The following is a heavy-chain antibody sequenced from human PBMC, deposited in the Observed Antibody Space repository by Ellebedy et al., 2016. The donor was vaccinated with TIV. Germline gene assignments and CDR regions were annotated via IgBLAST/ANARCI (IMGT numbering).Heavy chain of an antibody. D-gene: IGHD6-19*01. CDR2: IKGDGSDT. CDR1: GFTFSGYW. J-gene: IGHJ4*02. CDR3: ARRGASGWYWGYFDS. Sequence: GGSLRLSCAASGFTFSGYWMHWVRQAPGKGLEWVSRIKGDGSDTDYADSAKGRFTISRDNARDTLYLQMNRLRPEDTAVYYCARRGASGWYWGYFDSWGQGILVTVSS. V-gene: IGHV3-74*01.